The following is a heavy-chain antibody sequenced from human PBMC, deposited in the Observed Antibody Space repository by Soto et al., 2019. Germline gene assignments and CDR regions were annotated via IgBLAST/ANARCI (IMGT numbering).Heavy chain of an antibody. CDR3: ARVKWFGESGFDY. CDR1: GGSISSYY. J-gene: IGHJ4*02. V-gene: IGHV4-59*01. CDR2: IYYTGYT. D-gene: IGHD3-10*01. Sequence: QVQLQESGPGLVKPSETLSLTCTVSGGSISSYYWSWIRQPPGKGLEWFGYIYYTGYTNYNPSLKSRVTISVDTSKNQFSLNVSSVTAADTAVYYCARVKWFGESGFDYWGQGTLVTVSS.